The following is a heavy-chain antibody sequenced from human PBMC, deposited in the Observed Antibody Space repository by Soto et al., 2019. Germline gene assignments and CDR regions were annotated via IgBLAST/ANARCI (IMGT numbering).Heavy chain of an antibody. CDR2: INSDGSST. V-gene: IGHV3-74*01. CDR1: GFTFSSYW. Sequence: EVQLVESGGGLVQPGGSLRLSCAASGFTFSSYWMHWVRQAPVKGLVWVSRINSDGSSTSYADSVKGRFTISRDNAKNTLYMQLTRLRAEDTAVYYCARKVGGGSGWYRSDYGMDVWGQGPTVTVSS. J-gene: IGHJ6*02. D-gene: IGHD6-19*01. CDR3: ARKVGGGSGWYRSDYGMDV.